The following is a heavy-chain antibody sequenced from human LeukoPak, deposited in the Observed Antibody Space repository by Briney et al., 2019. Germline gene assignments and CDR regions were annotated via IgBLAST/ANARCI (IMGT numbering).Heavy chain of an antibody. Sequence: PGGSLRLSCAASGFTFSDYYMSWIRQAPGKGLEWVSYISSSGSTIYYADSVKGRFTISRDNAKNSLYLQMNSLRAEDTAVYYCARVVPRYSSGWYFDYWGQGTLVTVSS. CDR3: ARVVPRYSSGWYFDY. CDR2: ISSSGSTI. V-gene: IGHV3-11*01. D-gene: IGHD6-19*01. CDR1: GFTFSDYY. J-gene: IGHJ4*02.